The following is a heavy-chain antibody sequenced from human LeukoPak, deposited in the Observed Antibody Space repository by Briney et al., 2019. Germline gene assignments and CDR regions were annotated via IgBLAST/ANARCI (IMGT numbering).Heavy chain of an antibody. V-gene: IGHV4-61*02. CDR3: ARDQGLRYFVI. Sequence: SETLSLTCTVSGGPISSGSYYWSWIRQPAGKGLEWIGRIYTSGSTNYNPSLKSRVTISVDTSKNQFSLKLRSVTAADTAVYYCARDQGLRYFVIWGQGTMVTVSS. CDR2: IYTSGST. D-gene: IGHD3-9*01. J-gene: IGHJ3*02. CDR1: GGPISSGSYY.